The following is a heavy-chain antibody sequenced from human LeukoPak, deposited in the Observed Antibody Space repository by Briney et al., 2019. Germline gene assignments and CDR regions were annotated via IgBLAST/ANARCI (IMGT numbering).Heavy chain of an antibody. D-gene: IGHD6-6*01. J-gene: IGHJ4*02. V-gene: IGHV3-74*01. CDR3: AREYSSSSTRVFDY. Sequence: GGSLRLSCAASGFTFSNYWMHWVRQAPGKGLVWVSRINTDEISTTYADSVKGRFTTSRDNAKNTLYLQMNSLRAEDTAVYYCAREYSSSSTRVFDYWGQGTLVTVSS. CDR1: GFTFSNYW. CDR2: INTDEIST.